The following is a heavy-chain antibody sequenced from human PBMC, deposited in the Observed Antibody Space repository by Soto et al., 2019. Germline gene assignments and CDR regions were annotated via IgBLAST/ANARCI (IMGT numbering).Heavy chain of an antibody. Sequence: EVQLVESGGGLVQPGGSLRLSCAASGFTFSTYWMSWVRQAPGKGLEWVATIRQDGSEKHHVDSVEGRFTMSRDNAKNSMYLQTNSLRAEDTAMYYCVRGCGRASCPYFFDYWGQGTLVSVSS. CDR3: VRGCGRASCPYFFDY. V-gene: IGHV3-7*01. CDR1: GFTFSTYW. CDR2: IRQDGSEK. D-gene: IGHD2-2*01. J-gene: IGHJ4*02.